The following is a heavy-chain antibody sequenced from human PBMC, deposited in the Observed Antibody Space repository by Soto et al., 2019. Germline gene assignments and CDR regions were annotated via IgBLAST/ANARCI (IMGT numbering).Heavy chain of an antibody. CDR2: INHSGST. CDR1: GGSFSGYY. D-gene: IGHD2-21*02. J-gene: IGHJ3*02. Sequence: QVQLQQWGAGLLKPSETLSLTCAVYGGSFSGYYWRWIRQPPGKGLEWIGEINHSGSTNYNPSLKSRVAISVDTSKNQFSLKRSSVTAADTAVYYCARGGADIVVVTAIGDNAFDIWGQGTMVTVSS. CDR3: ARGGADIVVVTAIGDNAFDI. V-gene: IGHV4-34*01.